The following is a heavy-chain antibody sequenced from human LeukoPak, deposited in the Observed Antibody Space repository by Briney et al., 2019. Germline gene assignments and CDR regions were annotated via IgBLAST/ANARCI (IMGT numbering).Heavy chain of an antibody. CDR2: ISAYNGNT. CDR3: ARARYYDFWSGYYTPDAFDI. D-gene: IGHD3-3*01. J-gene: IGHJ3*02. Sequence: ASVKVSCKASGYTFTSYGISWVRQAPGQGLEWMGWISAYNGNTNYAQKLQGRVTMTTDTSTSTAYMELRSLRSDDTAVYYCARARYYDFWSGYYTPDAFDIWGQGTMVTVSP. CDR1: GYTFTSYG. V-gene: IGHV1-18*01.